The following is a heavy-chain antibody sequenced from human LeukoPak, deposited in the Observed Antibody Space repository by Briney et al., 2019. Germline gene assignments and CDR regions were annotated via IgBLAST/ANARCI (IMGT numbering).Heavy chain of an antibody. CDR3: AKGIVTTGGYFDY. V-gene: IGHV3-23*01. J-gene: IGHJ4*02. Sequence: GGSLRLSCAASGFTFSSYAMSWVRQAPGKGLEWVSAISGSDGSTYYADSVKGRFTISRDNSKNTLYLQMSSLRAEDTAVYYCAKGIVTTGGYFDYWGQGTLVTVSS. CDR1: GFTFSSYA. CDR2: ISGSDGST. D-gene: IGHD4-11*01.